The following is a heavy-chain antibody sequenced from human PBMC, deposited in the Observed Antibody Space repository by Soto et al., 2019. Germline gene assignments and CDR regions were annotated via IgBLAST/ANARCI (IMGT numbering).Heavy chain of an antibody. Sequence: SETLSLTCAVSGVSFSDFYWTWIRQLPGKGLEWIGEINHIGYTNYNPSLGSRVAISVDTSKNQFSLNLRSVTAADTAVYYCGPRGAVAPRGYWGQGTLVTVSS. D-gene: IGHD2-15*01. V-gene: IGHV4-34*01. CDR1: GVSFSDFY. J-gene: IGHJ4*02. CDR3: GPRGAVAPRGY. CDR2: INHIGYT.